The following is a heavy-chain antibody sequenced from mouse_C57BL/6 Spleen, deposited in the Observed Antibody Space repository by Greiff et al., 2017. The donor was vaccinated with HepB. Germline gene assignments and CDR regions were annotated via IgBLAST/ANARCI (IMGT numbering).Heavy chain of an antibody. CDR2: IYPSDSET. CDR3: ARGFDGYSAWFAY. V-gene: IGHV1-61*01. CDR1: GYTFTSYW. J-gene: IGHJ3*01. D-gene: IGHD2-3*01. Sequence: VQLQQPGAELVRPGSSVKLSCKASGYTFTSYWMDWVKQRPGQGLEWIGNIYPSDSETHYNQKFKDKATLTVDKSSSTAYMQLSSLTSEDSAVYYCARGFDGYSAWFAYWGKVVLVTVSA.